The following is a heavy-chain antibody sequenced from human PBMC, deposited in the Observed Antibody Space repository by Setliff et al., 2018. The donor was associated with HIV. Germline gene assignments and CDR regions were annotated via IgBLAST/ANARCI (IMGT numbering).Heavy chain of an antibody. Sequence: SETLSLTCTVSGGSIYSGAYYWAWIRQHPGKGLEWIGHIYYSRDTHYNPSLKSRLTISIDTSVNQFSLKLSSVTAADTAVYFCARIAWYSESTYGHDLYYFDFWGQGSLVTVSS. J-gene: IGHJ4*02. CDR1: GGSIYSGAYY. CDR3: ARIAWYSESTYGHDLYYFDF. D-gene: IGHD5-18*01. V-gene: IGHV4-31*03. CDR2: IYYSRDT.